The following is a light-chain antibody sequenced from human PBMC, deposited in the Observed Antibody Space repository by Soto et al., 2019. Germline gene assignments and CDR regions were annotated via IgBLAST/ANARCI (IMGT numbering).Light chain of an antibody. CDR3: CSHAGSSDV. CDR2: DVS. J-gene: IGLJ1*01. V-gene: IGLV2-11*01. CDR1: SSDVGGYNY. Sequence: QSALTQPRSVSGSPGQSVTISCTGTSSDVGGYNYVSWYQQHPGKAPKLMIYDVSKRPSGVPDRFSGSKSGNTASLTISGLQAEDEADYYCCSHAGSSDVFGTGIKVTVL.